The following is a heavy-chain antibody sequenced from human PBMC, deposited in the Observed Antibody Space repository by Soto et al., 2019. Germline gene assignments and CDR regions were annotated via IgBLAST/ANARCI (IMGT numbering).Heavy chain of an antibody. CDR1: EFTFSTYS. CDR3: AREIAAATILYNYYMDV. D-gene: IGHD6-13*01. J-gene: IGHJ6*03. Sequence: EVQLVESGGGLVKPGGSLRLSCAASEFTFSTYSMSWVRQAPGRGLEWVSSISSGSGYIYYADSVKGRFTISRDNAKNSLYLQMDSLRAEDTAVYYCAREIAAATILYNYYMDVWGKGTTVTVSS. CDR2: ISSGSGYI. V-gene: IGHV3-21*06.